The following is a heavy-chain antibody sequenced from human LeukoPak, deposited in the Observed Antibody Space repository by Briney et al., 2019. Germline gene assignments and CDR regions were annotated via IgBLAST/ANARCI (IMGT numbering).Heavy chain of an antibody. CDR3: ASSITIFGVATLWAFGI. CDR1: GGSISSYY. V-gene: IGHV4-59*01. Sequence: SETLSLTCTVSGGSISSYYWSWIRQPPGKGLEWIGYIYYSGSTNYNPSLKSRVTISVDTSKNQFSLKLSSVTAADTAVYYCASSITIFGVATLWAFGIWGQGTMVTVSS. D-gene: IGHD3-3*01. CDR2: IYYSGST. J-gene: IGHJ3*02.